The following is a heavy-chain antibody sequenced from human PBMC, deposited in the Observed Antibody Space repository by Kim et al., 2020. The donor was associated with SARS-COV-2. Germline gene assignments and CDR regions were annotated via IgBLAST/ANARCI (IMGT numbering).Heavy chain of an antibody. D-gene: IGHD3-16*01. CDR3: ARDIRLSYYVPDY. CDR1: GFSLSSYG. Sequence: GGSLRLSCAASGFSLSSYGMHWVRQAPGKGLEWLAITWFDGSKQYYADSVKGRFTVSRDNSKNTMYLQMNGLRVEDTALYYCARDIRLSYYVPDYWGQGTLVSVPS. J-gene: IGHJ4*02. CDR2: TWFDGSKQ. V-gene: IGHV3-33*08.